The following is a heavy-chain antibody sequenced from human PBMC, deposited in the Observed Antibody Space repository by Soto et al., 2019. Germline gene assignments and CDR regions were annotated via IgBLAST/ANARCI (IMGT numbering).Heavy chain of an antibody. CDR3: AKGGYCTDGSCYTEFAP. V-gene: IGHV3-9*01. CDR2: ITWNSANV. CDR1: GFTFDYYP. D-gene: IGHD2-15*01. J-gene: IGHJ5*02. Sequence: QLVESGGGLVQPGRSLRLSCTASGFTFDYYPMHWVRQRPGQGLEWVSGITWNSANVGYADSVRGRFTISRDNAKNSLFLQMDNLRPEDTAFYFCAKGGYCTDGSCYTEFAPRGQGTLVTVSS.